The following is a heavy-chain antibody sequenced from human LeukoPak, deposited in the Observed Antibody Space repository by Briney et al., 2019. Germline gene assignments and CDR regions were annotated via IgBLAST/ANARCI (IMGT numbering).Heavy chain of an antibody. CDR2: IYYSGST. V-gene: IGHV4-61*01. Sequence: PSETLSLTCTVSGGSVSSVSHYWSWIRQPPGKELEWIGYIYYSGSTNYNPSLKSRVTISVDTSKNQFSLKLSSVTAADTAVYYCASSGYCSSTSCPPIYYYYGMDVWGQGTTVTVSS. CDR3: ASSGYCSSTSCPPIYYYYGMDV. CDR1: GGSVSSVSHY. J-gene: IGHJ6*02. D-gene: IGHD2-2*01.